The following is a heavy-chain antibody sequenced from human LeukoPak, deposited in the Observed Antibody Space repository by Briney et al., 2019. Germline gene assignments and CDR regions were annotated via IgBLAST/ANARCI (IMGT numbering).Heavy chain of an antibody. Sequence: GGSLRLSCAASGFTFSSYAMSWVRQAPGKGLEWVSSISGSDGTTYYADSVKGRFTISRDNSKNTLYLQMNSLRPEDTAVYYCAKDSKRWKTYYYEAGSYYFDYWGQGTRVTVSS. V-gene: IGHV3-23*01. CDR3: AKDSKRWKTYYYEAGSYYFDY. CDR2: ISGSDGTT. D-gene: IGHD3-10*01. J-gene: IGHJ4*02. CDR1: GFTFSSYA.